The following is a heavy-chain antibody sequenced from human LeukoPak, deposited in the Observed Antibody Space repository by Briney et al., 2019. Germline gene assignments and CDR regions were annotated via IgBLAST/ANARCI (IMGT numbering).Heavy chain of an antibody. CDR3: ARHPNYYDNSGYQRYAFDI. CDR1: GGSISSSSYY. D-gene: IGHD3-22*01. CDR2: IYYSGTT. J-gene: IGHJ3*02. V-gene: IGHV4-39*01. Sequence: PSETLSLTCTASGGSISSSSYYWAWIRQSPGKGLEWIGSIYYSGTTYYNPSLKSRVTISVDTSKNHFSLKLNSMTAADTALYYCARHPNYYDNSGYQRYAFDIWGQGTMVTVSS.